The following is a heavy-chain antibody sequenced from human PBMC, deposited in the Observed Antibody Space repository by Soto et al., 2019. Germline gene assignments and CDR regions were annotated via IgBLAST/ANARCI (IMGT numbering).Heavy chain of an antibody. CDR3: ARDSPPFDH. J-gene: IGHJ4*02. CDR2: IYKSGST. CDR1: GASVSTYY. Sequence: QVQLQESGPRLMKPSETLSLTCTVSGASVSTYYWSWIRQSAGKGLEWIGRIYKSGSTTYNPSLKRRVIMSLDTSKNQFSLNLDSVTAADTAVYYCARDSPPFDHWGQGILVTVSS. V-gene: IGHV4-4*07.